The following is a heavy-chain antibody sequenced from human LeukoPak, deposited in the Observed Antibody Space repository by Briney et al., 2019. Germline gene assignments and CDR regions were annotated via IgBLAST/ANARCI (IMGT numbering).Heavy chain of an antibody. CDR1: GYTFTSYD. CDR2: MSPNSGDT. D-gene: IGHD7-27*01. CDR3: ARGPPNWGYDY. V-gene: IGHV1-8*01. Sequence: GASVKVSCTAAGYTFTSYDFNWVRQATGQRPEWMGWMSPNSGDTGYAQKFQDRVTMTRNTSISTVYMELSSLRSDDTAVYYCARGPPNWGYDYWGPGTLVTVSS. J-gene: IGHJ4*02.